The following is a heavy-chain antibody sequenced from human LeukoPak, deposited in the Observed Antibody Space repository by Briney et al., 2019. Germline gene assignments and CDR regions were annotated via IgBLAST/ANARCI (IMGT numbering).Heavy chain of an antibody. CDR1: GGSFSGYY. D-gene: IGHD3-22*01. V-gene: IGHV4-34*01. CDR2: INHSGST. CDR3: ARAYYDLDLDY. J-gene: IGHJ4*02. Sequence: SETLSLTCAVYGGSFSGYYWSWIRQPPGKGLEWIGEINHSGSTNYNPSLKSRVTISVDTSKNQFSLKLSSVTAADTAVYYCARAYYDLDLDYWGQGTLVTVSS.